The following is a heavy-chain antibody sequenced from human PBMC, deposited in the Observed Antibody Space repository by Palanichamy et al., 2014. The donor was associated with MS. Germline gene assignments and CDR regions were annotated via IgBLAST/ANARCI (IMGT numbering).Heavy chain of an antibody. CDR1: GFTFSSYA. J-gene: IGHJ4*02. Sequence: EVQLVESGGGLVQPGGSLRLSCATSGFTFSSYAMSWVRQAPGKALEWVSVISGSGDSTSYADSVKGRFTISRDNSKNTLYLQMNSLRAEDTAVYYCTKGRGSSSSAANYWGQGTLITVSS. CDR3: TKGRGSSSSAANY. D-gene: IGHD6-6*01. V-gene: IGHV3-23*04. CDR2: ISGSGDST.